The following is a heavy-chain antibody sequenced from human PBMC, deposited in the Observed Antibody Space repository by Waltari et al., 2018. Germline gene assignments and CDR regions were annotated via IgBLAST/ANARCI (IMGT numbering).Heavy chain of an antibody. D-gene: IGHD6-13*01. CDR3: AREKPADVIAAAGRGVFDY. J-gene: IGHJ4*02. V-gene: IGHV1-69*11. CDR1: GGTFSSYA. Sequence: VQLVQSGAGVRKPGSSVKVSCKASGGTFSSYAISWVRQAAGQGLGWMGGIIPILGTANNAQKSQGRVTITADESTSTAYMELSSLRSEDTAVYYGAREKPADVIAAAGRGVFDYWGQGTLVTVSS. CDR2: IIPILGTA.